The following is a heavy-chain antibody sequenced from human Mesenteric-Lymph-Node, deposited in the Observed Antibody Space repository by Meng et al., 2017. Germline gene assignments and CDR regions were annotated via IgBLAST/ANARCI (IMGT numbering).Heavy chain of an antibody. CDR1: GYSISSGGYY. V-gene: IGHV4-31*03. CDR3: ARRRGITIFGVASHFDY. J-gene: IGHJ4*02. Sequence: SETLSLTCTVSGYSISSGGYYWSWIRQHPGKGLEWIGCIYYSGSTYYNPSLKSRVTISVDTSKNQFSLKLSSVTAADTAVYYCARRRGITIFGVASHFDYWGQGTLVTVSS. CDR2: IYYSGST. D-gene: IGHD3-3*01.